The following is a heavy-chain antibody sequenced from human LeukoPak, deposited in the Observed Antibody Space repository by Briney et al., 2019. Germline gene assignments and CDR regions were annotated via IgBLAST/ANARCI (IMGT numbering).Heavy chain of an antibody. CDR1: GFTFSSYG. CDR2: IWYDESNK. J-gene: IGHJ3*02. D-gene: IGHD3-10*01. CDR3: ARVLWFGEVLKGDAFDI. V-gene: IGHV3-33*01. Sequence: GRSLRLSCAASGFTFSSYGMHWVRQAPGKGLEWVAVIWYDESNKYYGDSVKGRFTISRDNSRNTLYLQMTSLRAEDTSVYYCARVLWFGEVLKGDAFDIWGQGTMVTVSS.